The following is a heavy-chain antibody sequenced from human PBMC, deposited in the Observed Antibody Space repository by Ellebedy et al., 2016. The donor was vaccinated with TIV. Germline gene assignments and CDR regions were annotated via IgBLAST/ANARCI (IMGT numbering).Heavy chain of an antibody. CDR2: ISGDETDT. Sequence: HTGGSLRLSCAASRFTFSYYWMNWVRQAPGKGLVWVARISGDETDTTYADSVKGRFTISRDNAKNTLYLQMNSLRAEDTAVYYCARDFRIAAASTAALDIWGQGTMVTVSS. V-gene: IGHV3-74*01. J-gene: IGHJ3*02. CDR3: ARDFRIAAASTAALDI. CDR1: RFTFSYYW. D-gene: IGHD6-25*01.